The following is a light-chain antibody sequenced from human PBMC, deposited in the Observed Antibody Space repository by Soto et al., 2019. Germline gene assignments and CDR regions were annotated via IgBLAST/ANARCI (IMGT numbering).Light chain of an antibody. CDR1: QSVSNY. J-gene: IGKJ1*01. CDR2: DAS. V-gene: IGKV3-11*01. CDR3: QQSSNWPPTWT. Sequence: EIVLTQSPATLSLSPGERATLSCRASQSVSNYLAWYQQKPGQAPRLLIYDASNRATGIPARFSGSGSGTDFTLTISSLEPEDFAVYYCQQSSNWPPTWTFGQGNKVEIK.